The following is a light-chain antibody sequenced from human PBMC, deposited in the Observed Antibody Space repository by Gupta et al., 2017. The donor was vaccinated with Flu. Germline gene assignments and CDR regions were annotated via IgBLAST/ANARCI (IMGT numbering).Light chain of an antibody. CDR3: AAWDDSLNGWV. J-gene: IGLJ3*02. V-gene: IGLV1-44*01. CDR1: SSNIGSND. Sequence: SMLTQPPSASGTPGQRVTISCSVSSSNIGSNDVNWFQQFPGTAPKLLIYGSDQWPSGVPDRFSGSKSGTSASLAISGLQSDDEADYYCAAWDDSLNGWVFGRGTKLTVL. CDR2: GSD.